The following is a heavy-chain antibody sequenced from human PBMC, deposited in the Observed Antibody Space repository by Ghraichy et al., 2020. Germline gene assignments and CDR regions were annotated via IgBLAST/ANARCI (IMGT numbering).Heavy chain of an antibody. CDR1: GFTFSSYS. J-gene: IGHJ6*02. CDR2: ISSSSSYI. CDR3: ARVNGDFWSGFPRYGMDV. Sequence: GESLNISCAASGFTFSSYSMNWVRQAPGKGLEWVSSISSSSSYIYYADSVKGRFTISRDNAKNSLYLQMNSLRAEDTAVYYCARVNGDFWSGFPRYGMDVWGQGTTVTVSS. V-gene: IGHV3-21*01. D-gene: IGHD3-3*01.